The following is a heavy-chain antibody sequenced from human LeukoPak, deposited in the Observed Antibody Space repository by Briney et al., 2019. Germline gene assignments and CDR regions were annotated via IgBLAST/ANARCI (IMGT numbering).Heavy chain of an antibody. D-gene: IGHD3-22*01. CDR1: EFTFSGSA. Sequence: GGSLRLSCAASEFTFSGSAMHWVRQASGKGLEWVGRIRSKANSYATAYAASVKGRFTISRDDSKNTAYLQMNSLKTEDTAVYYCTRHVYYYDSSGYYNWFDPWGQGTLVTVSS. CDR2: IRSKANSYAT. V-gene: IGHV3-73*01. J-gene: IGHJ5*02. CDR3: TRHVYYYDSSGYYNWFDP.